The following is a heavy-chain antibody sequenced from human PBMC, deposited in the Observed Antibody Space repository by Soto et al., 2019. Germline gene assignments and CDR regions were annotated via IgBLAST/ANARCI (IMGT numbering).Heavy chain of an antibody. CDR1: GDSVSSNSAA. CDR3: AREYGGSYGPTYYYYYGMDV. Sequence: SQTLSLPCVISGDSVSSNSAACNWIRQSPSRGLEWLGRTYYRSKWYNDYAVSVKSRITINPDTSKNQFSLQLNSVTPEDTAVYYCAREYGGSYGPTYYYYYGMDVWGQGTTVTVSS. D-gene: IGHD1-26*01. J-gene: IGHJ6*02. CDR2: TYYRSKWYN. V-gene: IGHV6-1*01.